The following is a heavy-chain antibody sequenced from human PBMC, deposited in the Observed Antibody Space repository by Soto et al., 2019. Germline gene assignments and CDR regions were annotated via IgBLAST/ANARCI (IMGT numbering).Heavy chain of an antibody. V-gene: IGHV4-38-2*01. D-gene: IGHD2-8*01. Sequence: LSLTCAVCGYSISSGYYWGWIRQPPGEGLAWIGSIYHSGSTYYNPSLKSRATISVETSKNHFSLKLSSVTAADSAVHSSAWSRVGYCTNGLCYYFDYRDHGTLVTVSS. CDR3: AWSRVGYCTNGLCYYFDY. CDR1: GYSISSGYY. J-gene: IGHJ4*01. CDR2: IYHSGST.